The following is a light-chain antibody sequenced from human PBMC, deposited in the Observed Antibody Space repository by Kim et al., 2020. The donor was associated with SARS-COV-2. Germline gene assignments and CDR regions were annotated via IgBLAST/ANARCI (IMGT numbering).Light chain of an antibody. CDR1: SGHSSYA. CDR3: QTWGTGWV. Sequence: GASVNLTCIRSSGHSSYAIAWHQQQPERGPRYLMKLNSDGSHFRGAGIPYRFSGSSSGAERYLTISSLQSEDEADYYCQTWGTGWVFGGGTQLTVL. V-gene: IGLV4-69*01. J-gene: IGLJ3*02. CDR2: LNSDGSH.